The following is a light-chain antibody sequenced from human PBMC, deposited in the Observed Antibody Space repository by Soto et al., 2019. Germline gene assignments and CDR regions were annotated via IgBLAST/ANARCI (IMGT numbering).Light chain of an antibody. J-gene: IGKJ2*01. CDR2: STS. V-gene: IGKV3-20*01. CDR1: QSVSSAF. Sequence: EIVLTQSPGTLSLSPGERATLSCRASQSVSSAFFAWYQQKPGLPPRLLIYSTSSRASGVPDRFSGSGSGTAFTLTISRVEPEDSAVYYCQQYSPSPSYTFGQGTKLAIK. CDR3: QQYSPSPSYT.